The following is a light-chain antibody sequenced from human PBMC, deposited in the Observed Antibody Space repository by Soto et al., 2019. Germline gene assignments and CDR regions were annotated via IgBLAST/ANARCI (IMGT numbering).Light chain of an antibody. CDR3: ATWDDSPSGHVV. J-gene: IGLJ2*01. CDR2: RNN. V-gene: IGLV1-47*01. Sequence: QPVLTQPPSASGTPGQRVTISCSGSSFNIGTNYVYWYQQLPGTAPKLLIYRNNQRPSGVPDRFSGSKSGTSASLAISGLRSEDEADYYCATWDDSPSGHVVFGGGTKVTVL. CDR1: SFNIGTNY.